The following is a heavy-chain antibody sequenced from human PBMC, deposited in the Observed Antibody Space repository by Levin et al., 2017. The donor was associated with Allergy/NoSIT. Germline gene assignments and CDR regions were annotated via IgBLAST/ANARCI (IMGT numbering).Heavy chain of an antibody. CDR1: GGSLSDYF. Sequence: SETLSLTCAVYGGSLSDYFWIWIRQSPVKGLEWIGEIKYDGFTNYNPSLGSRVAISLDMSKNQFALKLSSVTAADTAVYYCARAWGRGDHFYHWGRGSPVTVSS. D-gene: IGHD2-21*02. CDR2: IKYDGFT. J-gene: IGHJ4*02. CDR3: ARAWGRGDHFYH. V-gene: IGHV4-34*01.